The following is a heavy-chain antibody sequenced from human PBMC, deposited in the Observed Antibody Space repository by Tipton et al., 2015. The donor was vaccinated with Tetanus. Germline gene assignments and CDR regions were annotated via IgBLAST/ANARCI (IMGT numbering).Heavy chain of an antibody. CDR3: VRFDF. CDR1: GFNFNSYV. Sequence: SLRLSCAVSGFNFNSYVMAWVRQAPGRGLEWVSRISATGGSKFYADSVKGRFTISRDNSKNMFSLQMDSLRADDTALYYCVRFDFWGQGTLVTVSS. J-gene: IGHJ4*02. CDR2: ISATGGSK. V-gene: IGHV3-23*01.